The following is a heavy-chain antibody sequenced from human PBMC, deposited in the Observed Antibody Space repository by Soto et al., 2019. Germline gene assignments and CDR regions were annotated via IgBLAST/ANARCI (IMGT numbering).Heavy chain of an antibody. CDR1: GYTFTGYY. D-gene: IGHD5-12*01. CDR3: ARDHSSAGKWLRYFYGMDV. CDR2: INPNSGGT. V-gene: IGHV1-2*04. Sequence: GASVKVSCKASGYTFTGYYMHWVRQAPGQGLEWMGWINPNSGGTNYAQKFQGWVTMTRDTSISTAYMELSRLRSDDTAVYYCARDHSSAGKWLRYFYGMDVWGQGTTVTVSS. J-gene: IGHJ6*02.